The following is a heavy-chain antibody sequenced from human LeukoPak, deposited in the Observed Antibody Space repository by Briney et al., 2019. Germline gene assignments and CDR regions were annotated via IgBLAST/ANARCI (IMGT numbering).Heavy chain of an antibody. CDR1: GFTFSSYG. V-gene: IGHV3-21*01. J-gene: IGHJ4*02. CDR3: ARVGEGTTDY. D-gene: IGHD3-16*01. Sequence: GGSLRLSCAASGFTFSSYGMSWVRQAPGKGLEWVSSISSSSSYIYYADSVKGRFTISRDNAKNSLYLQMNSLRAEDTAVYYCARVGEGTTDYWGQGTLVTVSS. CDR2: ISSSSSYI.